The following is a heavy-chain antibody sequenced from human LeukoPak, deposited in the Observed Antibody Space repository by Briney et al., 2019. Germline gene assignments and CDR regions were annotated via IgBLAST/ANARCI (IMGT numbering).Heavy chain of an antibody. D-gene: IGHD6-19*01. CDR3: ARRVAVTARYYFDF. Sequence: KASETLSLTCTVSGGSISSSSYYWGWIRQPPGKGLEWIGSIYYSGTTYYNPSLKSRVTISVDRSKNQFSLKLSSVTAADTAVYFCARRVAVTARYYFDFWGQGTLVTVSS. CDR2: IYYSGTT. V-gene: IGHV4-39*01. J-gene: IGHJ4*02. CDR1: GGSISSSSYY.